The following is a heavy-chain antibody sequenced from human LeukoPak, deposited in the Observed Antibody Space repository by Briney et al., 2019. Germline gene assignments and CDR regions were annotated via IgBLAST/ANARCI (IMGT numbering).Heavy chain of an antibody. CDR3: ATSRTLDY. J-gene: IGHJ4*02. Sequence: GGSLRLSCAASGFTFRSYAMTWVRQVPGKGLEWVSGISGSGDSTYYADTVKGRFTISRDNSKSTLYLQMSSLRAEDTAVYYCATSRTLDYWGQGTLVTVSS. CDR1: GFTFRSYA. V-gene: IGHV3-23*01. CDR2: ISGSGDST.